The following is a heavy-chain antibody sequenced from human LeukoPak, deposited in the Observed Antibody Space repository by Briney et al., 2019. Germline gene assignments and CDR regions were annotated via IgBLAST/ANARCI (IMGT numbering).Heavy chain of an antibody. D-gene: IGHD3-10*01. V-gene: IGHV3-23*01. J-gene: IGHJ5*02. Sequence: GSLRLSCGASGFTFSSYAMSWVRQAPGKGLEWVSAISGSGGSTYYADSVKGRFTISRDNSKNTLYLQMNSLRAEDTAVYYCAKDSWLLWFGELAGLGWFDPWGQGTLVTVSS. CDR3: AKDSWLLWFGELAGLGWFDP. CDR2: ISGSGGST. CDR1: GFTFSSYA.